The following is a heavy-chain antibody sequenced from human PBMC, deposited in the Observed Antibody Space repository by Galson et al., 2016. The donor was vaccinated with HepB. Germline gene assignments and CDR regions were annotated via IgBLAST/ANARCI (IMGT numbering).Heavy chain of an antibody. CDR3: ARDATSRATHATFYM. D-gene: IGHD1-1*01. V-gene: IGHV4-4*02. Sequence: LSLTCTVSSDSLSTCDWWSWVRQSPRKGLEWIGEINDSGTTNYNPSLEGRVTISVDTSKNQFSLRLTSVTAADTAVYYCARDATSRATHATFYMWGQGTVVTVSS. CDR2: INDSGTT. CDR1: SDSLSTCDW. J-gene: IGHJ3*02.